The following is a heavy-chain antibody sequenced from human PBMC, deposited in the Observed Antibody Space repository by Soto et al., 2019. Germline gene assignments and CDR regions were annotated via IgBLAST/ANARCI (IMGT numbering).Heavy chain of an antibody. CDR2: IYHSGST. J-gene: IGHJ6*03. CDR1: SGSISSSNW. D-gene: IGHD3-3*01. CDR3: ARASSGLRFLEWLSRTSYYYSYMDV. V-gene: IGHV4-4*02. Sequence: PSETLSLTCAVSSGSISSSNWWSWVRQPPGKGLEWIGEIYHSGSTNYNPSLKSRVTISVDKSKNQFSLKLSSVTAADTAVYYCARASSGLRFLEWLSRTSYYYSYMDVWGKGTTVTVSS.